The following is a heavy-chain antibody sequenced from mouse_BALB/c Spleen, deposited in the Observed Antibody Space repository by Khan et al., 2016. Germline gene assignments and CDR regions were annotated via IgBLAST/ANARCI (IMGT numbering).Heavy chain of an antibody. CDR3: ARWYYGSSYWYFDV. J-gene: IGHJ1*01. CDR2: ISYSGST. V-gene: IGHV3-2*02. D-gene: IGHD1-1*01. Sequence: EVELVESGPGLVKPSQSLSLTCTVTGYSITSDYAWNWIRQFPGNKLEWMGYISYSGSTSYNPSLKSRISINRDTSKNQFFLQLNSVTTEDTATYYCARWYYGSSYWYFDVWGAGTTVTVSS. CDR1: GYSITSDYA.